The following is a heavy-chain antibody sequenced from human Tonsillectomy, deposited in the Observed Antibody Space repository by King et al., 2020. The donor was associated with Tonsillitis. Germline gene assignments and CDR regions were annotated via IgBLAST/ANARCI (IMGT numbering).Heavy chain of an antibody. Sequence: QLQESGPGLVKPSETLSLTCAVSGYSISSGYYWGWIRQPPGKGLEWIGSIYHTGSLFFNPSLKSRVNISEDTSKNQFSLKLSSVTAADTAVYYCARDLSGSGDAFDIWGQGTMVTVSS. CDR3: ARDLSGSGDAFDI. D-gene: IGHD3-9*01. V-gene: IGHV4-38-2*02. CDR2: IYHTGSL. J-gene: IGHJ3*02. CDR1: GYSISSGYY.